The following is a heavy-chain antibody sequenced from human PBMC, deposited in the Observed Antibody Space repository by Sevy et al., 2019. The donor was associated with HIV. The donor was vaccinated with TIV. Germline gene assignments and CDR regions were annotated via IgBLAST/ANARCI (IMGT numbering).Heavy chain of an antibody. CDR1: GFAFSNYYA. CDR2: ISYDGSDK. D-gene: IGHD4-17*01. CDR3: ARPRANYVDHYFFYVMDV. V-gene: IGHV3-30-3*01. Sequence: GGSLRLSCAASGFAFSNYYAMHWVRQAPGKGLEWVALISYDGSDKYYADSVKGRFTISRDNFKNTLYLQMHSLTTEDTAGYYCARPRANYVDHYFFYVMDVWGQGTTVTVSS. J-gene: IGHJ6*02.